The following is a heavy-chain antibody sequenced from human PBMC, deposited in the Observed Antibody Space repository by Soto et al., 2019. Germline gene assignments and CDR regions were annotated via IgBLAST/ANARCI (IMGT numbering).Heavy chain of an antibody. J-gene: IGHJ4*02. CDR1: DFDFSGYG. CDR2: SSYDGRET. V-gene: IGHV3-30*03. Sequence: PGGSLRLSCAASDFDFSGYGIHWVRQAPGKGLEWVAASSYDGRETFYADSAKGRFTVSKEMSKNTAFLQMNALRHEDTAVYFCARDSGWPILNFDNWGQGTPVTVSS. D-gene: IGHD3-10*01. CDR3: ARDSGWPILNFDN.